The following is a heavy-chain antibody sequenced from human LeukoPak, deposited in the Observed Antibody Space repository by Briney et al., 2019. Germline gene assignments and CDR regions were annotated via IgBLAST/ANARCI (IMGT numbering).Heavy chain of an antibody. CDR3: ATSSRGNSYGDSAY. CDR1: GFTFSSSS. D-gene: IGHD5-18*01. Sequence: GGSLRLSCAASGFTFSSSSMNWVRQAPGKGLEWVSGISSSGGSTFYADSVKGRFTISRDNSKNSLFLQMNSLRAEDTAVYYCATSSRGNSYGDSAYWGQGTLVTVSS. V-gene: IGHV3-23*01. J-gene: IGHJ4*02. CDR2: ISSSGGST.